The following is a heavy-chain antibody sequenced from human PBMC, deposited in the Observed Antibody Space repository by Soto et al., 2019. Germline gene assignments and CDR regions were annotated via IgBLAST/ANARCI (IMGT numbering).Heavy chain of an antibody. Sequence: SETLSLTCTVSGGSISSGDYYWSWIRQPPGKGLEWIGYIYYSGSTYYNPSLKSRVTISVDTSKNQFSLKLSSVTAADTAVYYCAAEVIAAAAYNWFDPWGQGTLVTVSS. CDR2: IYYSGST. D-gene: IGHD6-13*01. CDR1: GGSISSGDYY. J-gene: IGHJ5*02. CDR3: AAEVIAAAAYNWFDP. V-gene: IGHV4-30-4*01.